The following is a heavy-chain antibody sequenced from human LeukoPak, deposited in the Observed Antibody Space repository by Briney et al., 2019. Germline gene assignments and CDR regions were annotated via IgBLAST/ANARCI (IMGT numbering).Heavy chain of an antibody. Sequence: ASVKVSCKASGGTFSSYAISWVRQAPGQGLEWMGGIIPIFGTANYAQKFQGRVTITTDESTSTAYMELSSLRSEDTAVYYCARGIRIAAAITDYYMDVWGKGTTVTVSS. V-gene: IGHV1-69*05. CDR1: GGTFSSYA. CDR2: IIPIFGTA. D-gene: IGHD6-13*01. CDR3: ARGIRIAAAITDYYMDV. J-gene: IGHJ6*03.